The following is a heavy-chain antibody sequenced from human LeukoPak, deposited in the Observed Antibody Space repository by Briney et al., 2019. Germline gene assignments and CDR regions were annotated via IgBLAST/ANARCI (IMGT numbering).Heavy chain of an antibody. CDR2: IRHSGTT. CDR3: ARATHYPHYYMDV. J-gene: IGHJ6*03. D-gene: IGHD2-15*01. Sequence: SETLSLTCTVSGYSINSGYYWGWIRQPPGKGLEWIGTIRHSGTTYYNPSLKSRVTISIDSSKNQFSLQLNSVTPEDTAVYYCARATHYPHYYMDVWGKGTTVTVSS. V-gene: IGHV4-38-2*02. CDR1: GYSINSGYY.